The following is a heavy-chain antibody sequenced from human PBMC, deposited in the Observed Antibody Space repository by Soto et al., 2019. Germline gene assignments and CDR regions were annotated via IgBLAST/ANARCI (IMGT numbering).Heavy chain of an antibody. CDR1: GFTFSSYA. CDR2: VSGSGDTT. V-gene: IGHV3-23*01. D-gene: IGHD3-9*01. Sequence: GGSLRLSCAASGFTFSSYAMNWARQAPGKGLDWVSAVSGSGDTTYYGDSVKGRFTISRDNSKNTLYLQMNSLRAEDTAVYYCAKSRYSSTWYGMDVWGQGITVTVSS. CDR3: AKSRYSSTWYGMDV. J-gene: IGHJ6*02.